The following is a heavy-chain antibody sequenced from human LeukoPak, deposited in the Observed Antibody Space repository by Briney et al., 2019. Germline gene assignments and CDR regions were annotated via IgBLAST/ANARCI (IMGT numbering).Heavy chain of an antibody. CDR2: IYPSGST. Sequence: TSSETLSLTCTVFGGSISSYYWSWIRQPAGKGLEWIGRIYPSGSTNYNPSLKSRVTMSVDTSKNHFSLNLSSVTAADTAVYYCARDGHSDTSRALDYWGQGTLVTVSS. V-gene: IGHV4-4*07. D-gene: IGHD5-12*01. J-gene: IGHJ4*02. CDR1: GGSISSYY. CDR3: ARDGHSDTSRALDY.